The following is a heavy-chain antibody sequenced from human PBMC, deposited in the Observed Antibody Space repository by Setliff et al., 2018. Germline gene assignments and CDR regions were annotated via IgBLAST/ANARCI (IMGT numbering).Heavy chain of an antibody. J-gene: IGHJ4*02. V-gene: IGHV4-34*01. CDR2: INHSGST. D-gene: IGHD3-22*01. CDR1: GGSFSGYY. Sequence: SETLSLTCAVYGGSFSGYYWSWIRQPPGKGLEWVGEINHSGSTNYNPSLKSRVTISVDTSKNQFSLKLSSVTAAETAVYYCARESRYYYDNLGTLDYWGQGTLVTVSS. CDR3: ARESRYYYDNLGTLDY.